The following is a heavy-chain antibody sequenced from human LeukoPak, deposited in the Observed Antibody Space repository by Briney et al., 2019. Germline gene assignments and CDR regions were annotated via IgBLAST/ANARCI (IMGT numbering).Heavy chain of an antibody. D-gene: IGHD2-15*01. Sequence: GGSLRLSCAASGVTFSSDWMSWVCQAPGKGLEWVANMKQDGSEKYYVDPVKGRFTISRDHPKNSLYLQMNSLRAEDTAVYYCARGPPLAGNTHLVDYWGQGTLVTVSS. CDR1: GVTFSSDW. J-gene: IGHJ4*02. V-gene: IGHV3-7*01. CDR3: ARGPPLAGNTHLVDY. CDR2: MKQDGSEK.